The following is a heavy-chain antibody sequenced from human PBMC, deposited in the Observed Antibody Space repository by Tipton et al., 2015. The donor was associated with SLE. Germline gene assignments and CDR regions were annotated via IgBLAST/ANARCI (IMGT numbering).Heavy chain of an antibody. J-gene: IGHJ3*02. D-gene: IGHD2-2*02. CDR1: GFTFSSYG. Sequence: QLVQSGGGVVQPGRSLRLSCAASGFTFSSYGMHWVRQAPGKGLEWVAVIWYDGSNKYYADSVKGRFTISRDNSKNTLYLQMNSLRAEDTAMYYCAKMGYCSSTSCYTDDAFDICGQGTMVTVSS. CDR2: IWYDGSNK. CDR3: AKMGYCSSTSCYTDDAFDI. V-gene: IGHV3-30*18.